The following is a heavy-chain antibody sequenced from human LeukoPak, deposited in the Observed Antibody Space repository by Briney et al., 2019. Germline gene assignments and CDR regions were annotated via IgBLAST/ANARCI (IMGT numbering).Heavy chain of an antibody. CDR1: GYSISSGYF. D-gene: IGHD1-26*01. CDR2: IYHSGST. CDR3: AREEWVGSNFDY. V-gene: IGHV4-38-2*02. J-gene: IGHJ4*02. Sequence: PSETLSLTCTVSGYSISSGYFWGWLRQPPGKGLECIGTIYHSGSTHYNPSLKSRVTISVDTSKNQFSLKLSSVTAADTAVYYCAREEWVGSNFDYWGQGTLVTVSS.